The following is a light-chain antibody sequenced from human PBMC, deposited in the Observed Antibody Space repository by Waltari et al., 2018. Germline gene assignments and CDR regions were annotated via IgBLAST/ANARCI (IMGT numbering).Light chain of an antibody. CDR2: EVS. CDR3: MQGIHFPYT. Sequence: EIVMTQTPLSLSVTPGQPASISCESGQSLLLSDGKTQLFWHLQKPGQSPQLLMFEVSRRVSGVPDRFSGSGSGKTFTLKISRVEAEDVGVYYCMQGIHFPYTFGQGTKLEIK. V-gene: IGKV2-29*02. CDR1: QSLLLSDGKTQ. J-gene: IGKJ2*01.